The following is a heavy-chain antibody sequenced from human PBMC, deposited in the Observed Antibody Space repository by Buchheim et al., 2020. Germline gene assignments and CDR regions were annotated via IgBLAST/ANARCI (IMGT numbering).Heavy chain of an antibody. CDR2: IWYDGSNK. V-gene: IGHV3-33*01. CDR3: ARGGDILTGPYLITYGMDV. J-gene: IGHJ6*02. Sequence: QVQLVESGGGVVQPGRSLRLSCAASGFTFSSYGMHWVRQAPGKGLEWVAVIWYDGSNKYYADSVKGRFTISRDNSKNTLYLQMNSLRAEDTAVYYCARGGDILTGPYLITYGMDVWGQGTT. CDR1: GFTFSSYG. D-gene: IGHD3-9*01.